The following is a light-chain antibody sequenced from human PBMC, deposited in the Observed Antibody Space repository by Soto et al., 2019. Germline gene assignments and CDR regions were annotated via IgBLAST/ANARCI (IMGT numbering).Light chain of an antibody. V-gene: IGLV3-21*04. CDR1: NIGSKS. J-gene: IGLJ2*01. CDR2: YDS. Sequence: SYELTQPPSVSVAPGKTARITCGGNNIGSKSVHWYQQKPGQAPVLVIYYDSERPSGIPERFSGSNSGNTATLTISRVEAGDEADYYCQVWDSSSEHVVFGGGTKLTVL. CDR3: QVWDSSSEHVV.